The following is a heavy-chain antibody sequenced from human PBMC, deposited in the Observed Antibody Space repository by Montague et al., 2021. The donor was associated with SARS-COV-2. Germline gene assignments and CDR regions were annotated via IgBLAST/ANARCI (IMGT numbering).Heavy chain of an antibody. CDR3: ARAVSVRRAVNWFDP. D-gene: IGHD3-10*01. J-gene: IGHJ5*02. CDR2: INYSGTT. CDR1: GGSITDRTYY. V-gene: IGHV4-39*07. Sequence: SETLSLTCSVSGGSITDRTYYWGCIRQSPGTGLEWIGAINYSGTTYYNPSLKSRVTISLDTAKNQFSLKMTSVTAADTAVYYCARAVSVRRAVNWFDPWGQGTLVTVSS.